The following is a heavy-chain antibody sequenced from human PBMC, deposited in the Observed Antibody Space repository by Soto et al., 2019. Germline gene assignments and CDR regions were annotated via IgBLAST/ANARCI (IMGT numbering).Heavy chain of an antibody. CDR2: VNHSGTT. CDR3: ARGIGYCSSINCYSSRRLRFDS. V-gene: IGHV4-34*01. D-gene: IGHD2-2*01. Sequence: QVQLQQWGAGLLKPSETLSLTCAVYGGSFSGYYWTWIRQSPEKGLEWIGEVNHSGTTYYNPSLKTRVTISVHTPKKQFSLKMSSVNAAETAVYYCARGIGYCSSINCYSSRRLRFDSWGQGTLVTVSS. CDR1: GGSFSGYY. J-gene: IGHJ4*02.